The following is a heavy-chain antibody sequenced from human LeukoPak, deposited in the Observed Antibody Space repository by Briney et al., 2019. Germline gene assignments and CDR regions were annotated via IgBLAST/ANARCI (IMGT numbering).Heavy chain of an antibody. V-gene: IGHV1-24*01. J-gene: IGHJ3*02. D-gene: IGHD3-10*01. Sequence: GASVKVSCKVSGYTLTDLSMHWVRQAPGKGLEWMGGIDPYYGETNYAQKFQGRVTMTEDTSTDTAYMELSSLRSEDTAVYYCATSSLARDYFFSFDIWGQGTMVTVSS. CDR1: GYTLTDLS. CDR2: IDPYYGET. CDR3: ATSSLARDYFFSFDI.